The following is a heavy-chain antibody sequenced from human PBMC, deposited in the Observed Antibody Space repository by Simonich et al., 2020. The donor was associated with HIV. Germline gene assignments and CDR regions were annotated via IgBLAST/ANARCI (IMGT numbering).Heavy chain of an antibody. V-gene: IGHV3-30*07. CDR3: ARGGYCSGGSCYGESDFDY. CDR2: ISYDGSNK. Sequence: VQLVESGGGLVQPGGSLRLSCAASGFTFSSYAMHWVRQAPGKGLEWVAVISYDGSNKYYADSVKGRFTISRDNSKNTLYLQMNSLRAEDTAVYYCARGGYCSGGSCYGESDFDYWGQGTLVTVSS. CDR1: GFTFSSYA. J-gene: IGHJ4*02. D-gene: IGHD2-15*01.